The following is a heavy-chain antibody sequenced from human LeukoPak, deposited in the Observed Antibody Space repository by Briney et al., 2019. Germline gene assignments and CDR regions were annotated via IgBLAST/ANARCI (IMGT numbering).Heavy chain of an antibody. J-gene: IGHJ4*02. V-gene: IGHV3-7*03. CDR1: GFTFSSYG. D-gene: IGHD6-19*01. CDR2: IKQDGSEK. Sequence: GGSLRLSCAASGFTFSSYGMHWVRQAPGKGLEWVANIKQDGSEKYYVDSVKGRFTISRDNAKNSLYLQMNSLRAEDTAVYYCARWWGGYSSGHFDYWGQETLVTVSS. CDR3: ARWWGGYSSGHFDY.